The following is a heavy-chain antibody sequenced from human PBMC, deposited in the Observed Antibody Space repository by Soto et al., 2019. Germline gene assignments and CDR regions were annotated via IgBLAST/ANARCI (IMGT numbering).Heavy chain of an antibody. Sequence: ASVKVSCKASGYTFTSYGISWVRQAPGQGLEWMGWISAYNGNTNYAQKLQGRVTMTTDTSTSTAYMELRSLRSDDTAVYYCARVFGIDDSSGYRPLYYYYMDVWGKGTTVTVSS. CDR2: ISAYNGNT. J-gene: IGHJ6*03. CDR3: ARVFGIDDSSGYRPLYYYYMDV. V-gene: IGHV1-18*01. D-gene: IGHD3-22*01. CDR1: GYTFTSYG.